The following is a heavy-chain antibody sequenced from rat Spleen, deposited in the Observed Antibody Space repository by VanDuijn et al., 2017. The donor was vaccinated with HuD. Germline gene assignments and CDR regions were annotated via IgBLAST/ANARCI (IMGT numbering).Heavy chain of an antibody. D-gene: IGHD1-9*01. J-gene: IGHJ2*01. Sequence: EVQLVESGGDLVQPGRSLKLSCAASGFIFSDYNMAWVRQAPKKGLEWVATIIYDGSRTYYRDSVKGRFTISRDNAKSTLSLQMDSLRSEDTATYYCARRHYGYTDYFDYWGQGVMVTVSS. CDR2: IIYDGSRT. V-gene: IGHV5S10*01. CDR3: ARRHYGYTDYFDY. CDR1: GFIFSDYN.